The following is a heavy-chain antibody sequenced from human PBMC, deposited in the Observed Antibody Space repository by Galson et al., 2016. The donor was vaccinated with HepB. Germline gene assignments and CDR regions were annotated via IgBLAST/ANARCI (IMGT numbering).Heavy chain of an antibody. Sequence: CAISGDSVSSNSAAWNWIRQSPSRGLEWLGGTYYRSKWYNDYAVSVKSRITINPDTSKNQFSLQLNSVTPEDTAVYYCARDRRGYNYGYYYYGMDVWGQGTTVTVSS. CDR3: ARDRRGYNYGYYYYGMDV. CDR1: GDSVSSNSAA. CDR2: TYYRSKWYN. D-gene: IGHD5-18*01. V-gene: IGHV6-1*01. J-gene: IGHJ6*02.